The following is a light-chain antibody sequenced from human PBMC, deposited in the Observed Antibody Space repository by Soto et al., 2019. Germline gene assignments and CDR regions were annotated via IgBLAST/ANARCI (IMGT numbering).Light chain of an antibody. J-gene: IGLJ3*02. CDR2: DTS. CDR3: LLSYSGTSWV. V-gene: IGLV7-46*01. CDR1: TGAVTSSHY. Sequence: QAVVTQEPSLTVSPGGTVTLTCGSTTGAVTSSHYPYWFQQKPGQAPMTLIYDTSNKHSWTPARFSGSLLGGKAALTLAGAKTDDEADYYCLLSYSGTSWVFGGGTKLTVL.